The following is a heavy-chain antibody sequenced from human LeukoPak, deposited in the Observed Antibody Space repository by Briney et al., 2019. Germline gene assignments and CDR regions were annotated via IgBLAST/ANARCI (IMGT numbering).Heavy chain of an antibody. J-gene: IGHJ4*02. V-gene: IGHV3-21*01. CDR1: GFTFSSYA. D-gene: IGHD5-12*01. CDR3: ARGIVATTAFDY. Sequence: GGSLRLSCAASGFTFSSYAMSWVRQAPGKGLEWVSSISTTSSHIYYADSVKGRFTISRDNAKNSLYLQMNSLRAEDMAVYYCARGIVATTAFDYWGQGTLVTVSS. CDR2: ISTTSSHI.